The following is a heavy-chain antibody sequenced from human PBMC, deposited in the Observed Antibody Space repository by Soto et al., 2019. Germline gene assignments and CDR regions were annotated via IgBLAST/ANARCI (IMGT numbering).Heavy chain of an antibody. D-gene: IGHD6-6*01. CDR1: GGSISSGSCY. CDR3: VRTGYSSSSRHYYYMDV. CDR2: FYDGGST. J-gene: IGHJ6*03. V-gene: IGHV4-39*01. Sequence: PSETLSLTCTVSGGSISSGSCYWGWIRQPPGKGLEWIGSFYDGGSTYNNPSLKSRVTQSVDTSKNQFSLKLTSVTAADTAVYYCVRTGYSSSSRHYYYMDVWGKGTTVTVSS.